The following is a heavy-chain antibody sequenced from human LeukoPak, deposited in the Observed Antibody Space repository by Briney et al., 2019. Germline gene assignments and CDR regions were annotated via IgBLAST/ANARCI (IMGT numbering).Heavy chain of an antibody. CDR3: ARGGTYIYWYFDL. V-gene: IGHV4-59*12. CDR2: IYYSGST. J-gene: IGHJ2*01. D-gene: IGHD3-16*01. CDR1: GGSISSYY. Sequence: SETLSLTCTVSGGSISSYYWSWIRQPPGKGLEWIGYIYYSGSTNYNPSLKSRATISIDTSKNQFSLKLTSVTAADTAVYYCARGGTYIYWYFDLWGRGILVTVSS.